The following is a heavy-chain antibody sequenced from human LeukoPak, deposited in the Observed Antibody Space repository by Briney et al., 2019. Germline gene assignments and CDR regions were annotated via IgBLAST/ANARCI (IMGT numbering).Heavy chain of an antibody. CDR1: GYSFTSYW. CDR2: IYPGDSDI. V-gene: IGHV5-51*01. D-gene: IGHD1-26*01. CDR3: ARRRDLYSGSYYPFDY. J-gene: IGHJ4*02. Sequence: GESLKISCKGSGYSFTSYWIGWVRQMPGKGLEWMGIIYPGDSDIRYSPSFQGQVTISADKSITTAYLQWSSLKASDTAMYYCARRRDLYSGSYYPFDYWGQGTLVTVSS.